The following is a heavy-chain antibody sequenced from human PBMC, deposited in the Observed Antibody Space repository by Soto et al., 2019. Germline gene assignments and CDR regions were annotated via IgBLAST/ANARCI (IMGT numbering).Heavy chain of an antibody. Sequence: SETLSLTCAVSGGSISDSEYYWSWIRQPPGKGPEWIGYVYNSGITSYDPSLKSRVTISSDTSKNQFSLRSSSVTAADTAVYYCARELSGYRYGPGEVYWGQGTMVTVSS. CDR1: GGSISDSEYY. CDR3: ARELSGYRYGPGEVY. V-gene: IGHV4-30-4*01. D-gene: IGHD5-18*01. CDR2: VYNSGIT. J-gene: IGHJ4*02.